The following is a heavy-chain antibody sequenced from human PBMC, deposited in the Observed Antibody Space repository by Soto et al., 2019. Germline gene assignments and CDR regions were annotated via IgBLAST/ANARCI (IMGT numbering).Heavy chain of an antibody. V-gene: IGHV1-3*01. CDR3: ARDRYGSGGMDV. J-gene: IGHJ6*02. Sequence: QVQLVQSGAEVKKPGASVKVSCKSSGYTFTSYAMHWVRQAPGQRLEWMGWINAGNGNTKYSQKFQGRVTITRDTSASTAYMELSSLRSEDTAVYYCARDRYGSGGMDVWGQGTTVTVSS. CDR2: INAGNGNT. D-gene: IGHD3-10*01. CDR1: GYTFTSYA.